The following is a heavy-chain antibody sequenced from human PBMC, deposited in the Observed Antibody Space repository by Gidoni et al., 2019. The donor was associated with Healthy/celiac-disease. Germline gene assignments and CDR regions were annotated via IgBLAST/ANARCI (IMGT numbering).Heavy chain of an antibody. CDR3: ARDNWSTVTSYYFDY. CDR2: IYTSGCT. V-gene: IGHV4-4*07. D-gene: IGHD4-17*01. Sequence: QVQLHESRPALVKPSETLSLTCPVLGVSISSYYWSWIRQPARKGLEWIGRIYTSGCTTYNPSLKSRVTMSVDTSKNQFSLKLSSVTAADTAVYYCARDNWSTVTSYYFDYWGQGTLVTVSS. J-gene: IGHJ4*02. CDR1: GVSISSYY.